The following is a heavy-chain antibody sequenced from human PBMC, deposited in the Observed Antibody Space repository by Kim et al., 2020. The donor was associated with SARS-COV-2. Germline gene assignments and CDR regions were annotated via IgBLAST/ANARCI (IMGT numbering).Heavy chain of an antibody. CDR2: IDPSDSYT. J-gene: IGHJ6*02. CDR1: GYSFTSYW. Sequence: GESLKISCKGSGYSFTSYWISWVRQMPGKGLEWMGRIDPSDSYTNYSPSFQGHVTISADKSISTAYLQRSSLKASDTAMYYCARIGAYYYGMDVWGQGTTVTVSS. CDR3: ARIGAYYYGMDV. V-gene: IGHV5-10-1*01.